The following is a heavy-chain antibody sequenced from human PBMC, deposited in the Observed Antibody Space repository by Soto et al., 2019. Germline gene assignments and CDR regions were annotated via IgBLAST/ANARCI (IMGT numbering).Heavy chain of an antibody. J-gene: IGHJ4*02. CDR1: SGSITSSNW. CDR2: IYHGGNT. Sequence: QVQLQESGPGLVEPSGTLSLTCAISSGSITSSNWWSWVRQPPGKGLEWIGEIYHGGNTNYNPSLKSRLTISVDRSQNQFSLRLNSVTAADTAVYFCASHLIMPGTRGFDYWGQGSLVTVSS. D-gene: IGHD1-1*01. V-gene: IGHV4-4*02. CDR3: ASHLIMPGTRGFDY.